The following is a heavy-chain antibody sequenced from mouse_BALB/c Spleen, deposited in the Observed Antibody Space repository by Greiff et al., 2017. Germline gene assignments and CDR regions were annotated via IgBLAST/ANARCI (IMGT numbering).Heavy chain of an antibody. CDR1: GYTFTEYI. CDR3: ARHEEGYGNYPAWFAY. D-gene: IGHD2-1*01. V-gene: IGHV1-62-2*01. Sequence: VQLQQSGAGLVKPGASVKLSCKASGYTFTEYIIHWVKQRSGQGLEWIGWFYPGSGSIKYNEKFKDKATLTADKSSSTVYMELSRLTSEDSAVYFCARHEEGYGNYPAWFAYWGQGTLVTVSA. J-gene: IGHJ3*01. CDR2: FYPGSGSI.